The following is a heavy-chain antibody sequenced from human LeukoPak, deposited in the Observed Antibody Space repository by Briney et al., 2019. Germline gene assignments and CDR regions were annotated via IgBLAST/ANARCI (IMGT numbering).Heavy chain of an antibody. D-gene: IGHD3-3*01. V-gene: IGHV3-30-3*01. CDR3: ARGGLWSGLIYLFLPGLY. CDR2: ISYDGNNR. CDR1: GFTFSSYS. Sequence: GGSLRLSCAASGFTFSSYSMHWVRQAPGKGLEWVAVISYDGNNRYYADPLKGRFTISRDNSKHTLYLQMNSLRAEDTAMYYCARGGLWSGLIYLFLPGLYWGQGTLVTVSS. J-gene: IGHJ4*02.